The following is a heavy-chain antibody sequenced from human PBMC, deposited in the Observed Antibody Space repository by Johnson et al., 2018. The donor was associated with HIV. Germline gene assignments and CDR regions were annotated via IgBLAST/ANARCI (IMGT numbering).Heavy chain of an antibody. CDR1: GFTFGSYA. V-gene: IGHV3-23*04. CDR3: AREAYYARAFDM. J-gene: IGHJ3*02. Sequence: VLLVESGGGLVKPGGSLRLSCAASGFTFGSYAMSWVRQAPGKGLEWVSSITVSGGNTHYADSVKGRFTISRDNAKNSLYLQMNSLRAEDTAIYYCAREAYYARAFDMWGQGTMVTVSS. D-gene: IGHD3-3*01. CDR2: ITVSGGNT.